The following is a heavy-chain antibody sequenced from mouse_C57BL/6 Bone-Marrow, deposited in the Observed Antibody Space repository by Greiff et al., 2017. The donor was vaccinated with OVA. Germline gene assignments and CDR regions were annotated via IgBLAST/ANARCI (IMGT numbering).Heavy chain of an antibody. J-gene: IGHJ3*01. CDR3: TVALYGNYLAWFAY. Sequence: VQLQQSGAELVRPGASVKLSCTASGFNIKDDYMHWVKQRPEQGLEWIGWIDPENGDTEYASKFQGKATITADTSSNTAYLQLSSLTSEDTAVYYCTVALYGNYLAWFAYWGQGTLVTVSA. D-gene: IGHD2-1*01. CDR1: GFNIKDDY. CDR2: IDPENGDT. V-gene: IGHV14-4*01.